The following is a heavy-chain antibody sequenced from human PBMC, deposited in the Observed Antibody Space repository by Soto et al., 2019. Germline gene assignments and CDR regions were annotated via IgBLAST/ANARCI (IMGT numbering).Heavy chain of an antibody. D-gene: IGHD5-12*01. Sequence: SETLSLTCTVSGGSINTFYWSWVRQPAGKGLEWVGRIFSSGSTSFNPSLESRVAMSVDTSKNHFSLNLSSVTAADMAVYYCAREGSYSAYNFAHGIQLWSFDFWGQGALVTVSS. J-gene: IGHJ4*02. CDR3: AREGSYSAYNFAHGIQLWSFDF. V-gene: IGHV4-4*07. CDR2: IFSSGST. CDR1: GGSINTFY.